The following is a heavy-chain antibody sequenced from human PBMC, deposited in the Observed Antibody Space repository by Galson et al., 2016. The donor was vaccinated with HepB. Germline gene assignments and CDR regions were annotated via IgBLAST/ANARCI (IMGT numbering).Heavy chain of an antibody. Sequence: SLRLSCAASGFAFGDFAIHWVRQAPGKGLAWVAVTSYDGNIKYNADSVKGRFTISRDNSRNMVFLQMNSLRPEDSAAYYCAREIAVDNKIAGTDSWGQGTLVTVSS. J-gene: IGHJ5*01. CDR1: GFAFGDFA. CDR3: AREIAVDNKIAGTDS. D-gene: IGHD6-19*01. V-gene: IGHV3-30*04. CDR2: TSYDGNIK.